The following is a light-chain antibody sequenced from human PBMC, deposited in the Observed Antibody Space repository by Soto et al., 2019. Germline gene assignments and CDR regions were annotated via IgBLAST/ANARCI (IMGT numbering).Light chain of an antibody. CDR2: EVN. J-gene: IGLJ1*01. V-gene: IGLV2-14*01. CDR1: SSDVGGYDY. Sequence: QSALTQPASVSGSPGQSVTISCTGTSSDVGGYDYVSWYQQHPGTAPKLILYEVNNRPSGVSNRFSGSKSGNTASLIISGLQNEDEANYYCSAYTTSNALIFGTGTKLTVL. CDR3: SAYTTSNALI.